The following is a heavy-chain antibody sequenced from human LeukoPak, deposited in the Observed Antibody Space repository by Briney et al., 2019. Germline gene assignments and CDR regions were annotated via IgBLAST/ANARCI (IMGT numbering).Heavy chain of an antibody. CDR3: ARGGNYDFWSGSLHAFDI. J-gene: IGHJ3*02. D-gene: IGHD3-3*01. Sequence: SETLSLTCTVSGGSISSGSYYWSWIRQPAGKGLEWIGRIYTSGSTNYNPSLKSRVTISVDTSKNQFSLKLTSVTAAETDVYYCARGGNYDFWSGSLHAFDIWGQGRMVTVSS. CDR2: IYTSGST. V-gene: IGHV4-61*02. CDR1: GGSISSGSYY.